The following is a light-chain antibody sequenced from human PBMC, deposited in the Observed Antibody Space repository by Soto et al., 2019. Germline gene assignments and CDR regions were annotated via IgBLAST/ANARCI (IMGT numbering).Light chain of an antibody. CDR2: GAS. Sequence: EIVLTQSPGTLSLSPGERATLSCRASQSVSSSYLAWYQQKPGQAPRLLIYGASTRATGIPDRFSGSGSGTDFTLTISRLEPEDFALYYCQQYATSPLTFGGGTKVAIK. CDR1: QSVSSSY. J-gene: IGKJ4*01. CDR3: QQYATSPLT. V-gene: IGKV3-20*01.